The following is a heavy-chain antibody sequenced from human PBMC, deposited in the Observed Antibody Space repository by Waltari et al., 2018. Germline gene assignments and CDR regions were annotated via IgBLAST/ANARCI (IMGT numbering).Heavy chain of an antibody. V-gene: IGHV4-4*02. D-gene: IGHD2-15*01. CDR3: ARDRGRGLFLDS. Sequence: QLQLQQSGPGLVKPSESLSLTCVVSGDSMTISDWWSWVRQSPGKGLEWIGQVHHSGKTNYNPSLASRVTVSIDTSNNQFSLKLPSPTAADTAMYYCARDRGRGLFLDSWGQGTLVTVSP. J-gene: IGHJ4*02. CDR2: VHHSGKT. CDR1: GDSMTISDW.